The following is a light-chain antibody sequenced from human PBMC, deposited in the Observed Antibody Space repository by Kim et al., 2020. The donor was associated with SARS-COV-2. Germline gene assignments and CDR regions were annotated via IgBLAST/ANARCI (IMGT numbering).Light chain of an antibody. CDR2: QDS. J-gene: IGLJ2*01. V-gene: IGLV3-1*01. CDR1: KLGDKY. CDR3: QAWDSSTVV. Sequence: SGSPGQTASITCSGDKLGDKYACWYQQKPGQSPVLVSYQDSKRPSGIPERFSGSNYGNTATLTISGTQAMDEADYYCQAWDSSTVVFGGGTQLTVL.